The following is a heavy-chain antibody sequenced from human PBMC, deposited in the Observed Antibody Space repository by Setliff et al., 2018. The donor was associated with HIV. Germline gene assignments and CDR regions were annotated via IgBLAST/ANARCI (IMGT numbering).Heavy chain of an antibody. V-gene: IGHV1-18*01. Sequence: ASVKVSCKASGYTFPNYGISWVRQAPGQGLEWMGWVSAYNGLTNYAQNLQGRVTMTTDTSTSTAYMELRSLTSDDTAMYFCARRIAYGTDYDYHYYMDVWATGTTVTVSS. CDR1: GYTFPNYG. D-gene: IGHD3-10*01. CDR3: ARRIAYGTDYDYHYYMDV. J-gene: IGHJ6*03. CDR2: VSAYNGLT.